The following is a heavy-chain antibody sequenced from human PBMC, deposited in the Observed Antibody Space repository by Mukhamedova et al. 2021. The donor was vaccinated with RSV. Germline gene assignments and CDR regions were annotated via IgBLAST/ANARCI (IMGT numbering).Heavy chain of an antibody. CDR3: AKAQMESYELPFDP. Sequence: YADSVKGRFTISRDNSMNTVYLHMSSLRAEDTAIYYCAKAQMESYELPFDPWGQGTLVTVSS. D-gene: IGHD3-3*01. V-gene: IGHV3-23*01. J-gene: IGHJ5*02.